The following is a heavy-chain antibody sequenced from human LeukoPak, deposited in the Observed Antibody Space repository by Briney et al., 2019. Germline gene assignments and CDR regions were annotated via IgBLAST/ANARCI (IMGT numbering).Heavy chain of an antibody. CDR1: GFTFDDYA. CDR2: ISWNSGSI. Sequence: GGSLRLSCAASGFTFDDYAMHWVRQAPGKGLEWVSGISWNSGSIGYADSVKGRFTISRDNAKNSLYLQMNSLRAEDTALYYCAKVWGYGSGSPYYFDYWGQGTLVTVSS. CDR3: AKVWGYGSGSPYYFDY. D-gene: IGHD3-10*01. V-gene: IGHV3-9*01. J-gene: IGHJ4*02.